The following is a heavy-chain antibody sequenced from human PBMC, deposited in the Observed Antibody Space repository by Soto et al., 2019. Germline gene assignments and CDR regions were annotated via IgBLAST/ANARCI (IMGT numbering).Heavy chain of an antibody. V-gene: IGHV5-51*01. CDR1: GYSFTSYW. Sequence: GESLKISCKGSGYSFTSYWIGWVRQMPGKGLEWMGIIYPGDSDTRYSPSFQGQVTISADKSISTAYLQWSSLKASDTAMYYCARQRLKYYDFWSGYSRHFDYWGQGTLVTVSS. CDR3: ARQRLKYYDFWSGYSRHFDY. CDR2: IYPGDSDT. D-gene: IGHD3-3*01. J-gene: IGHJ4*02.